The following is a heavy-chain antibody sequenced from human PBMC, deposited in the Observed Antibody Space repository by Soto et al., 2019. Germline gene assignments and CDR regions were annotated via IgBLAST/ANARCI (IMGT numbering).Heavy chain of an antibody. CDR2: IDPSAGST. J-gene: IGHJ4*02. CDR1: GYPLTSFY. CDR3: ARSKRPNGTTLYYFDS. V-gene: IGHV1-46*01. D-gene: IGHD1-1*01. Sequence: GXSVKVSCKASGYPLTSFYMHWMRQAPGQGLEWMGVIDPSAGSTTYAQKFKCRVRMTRDTFTSTVFMELSSLRSEDTAVYYCARSKRPNGTTLYYFDSWGQRTLVTVSS.